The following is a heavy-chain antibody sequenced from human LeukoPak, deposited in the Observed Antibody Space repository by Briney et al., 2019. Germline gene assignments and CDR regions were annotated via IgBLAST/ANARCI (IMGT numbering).Heavy chain of an antibody. CDR2: ISYDGSNK. CDR1: GFTFSSYG. V-gene: IGHV3-30*03. CDR3: AGDLSWFGEEDY. D-gene: IGHD3-10*01. J-gene: IGHJ4*02. Sequence: GGSLRLSCAASGFTFSSYGMHWVRQAPGKGLEWVAVISYDGSNKYYADSVKGRFTISRDNSKNTLYLQMNSLRAEDTAVYYCAGDLSWFGEEDYWGQGTLVTVSS.